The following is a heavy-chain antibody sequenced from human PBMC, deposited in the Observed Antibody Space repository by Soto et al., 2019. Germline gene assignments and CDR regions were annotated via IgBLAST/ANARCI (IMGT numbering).Heavy chain of an antibody. CDR2: ISSSSYI. J-gene: IGHJ4*02. CDR1: GFTFSSYS. CDR3: ARDRECELLGDFDY. Sequence: GGSLRLSCAASGFTFSSYSMNWVRQAPGKGLEWVSSISSSSYIYYADSVKGRFTISRDNAKNSLYLQMNSLRAEDTAVYYCARDRECELLGDFDYWGQGTLVTVSS. V-gene: IGHV3-21*01. D-gene: IGHD1-26*01.